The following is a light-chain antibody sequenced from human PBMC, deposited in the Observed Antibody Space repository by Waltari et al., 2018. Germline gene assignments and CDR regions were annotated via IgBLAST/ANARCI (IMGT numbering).Light chain of an antibody. J-gene: IGLJ2*01. V-gene: IGLV1-40*01. Sequence: QSVLTQPPSVSGAPGQRVTISCTGSSSSIGAGDDVNLYQQLPGTAPKLLIYGNNNQPSGVPDRFSGSKAGTSASLSSIGLQAADDADYDCQSYDSSLSVSVFGGGTFLTVL. CDR1: SSSIGAGDD. CDR3: QSYDSSLSVSV. CDR2: GNN.